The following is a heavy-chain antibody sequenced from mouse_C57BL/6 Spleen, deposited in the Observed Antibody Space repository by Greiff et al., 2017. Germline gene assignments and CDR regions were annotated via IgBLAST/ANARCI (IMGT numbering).Heavy chain of an antibody. CDR1: GYTFTSYW. Sequence: QVHVQQPGTELVKPGASVKLSCKASGYTFTSYWMHWVKQRPGQGLEWIGNINPSNGGTNYNEKFKSKATLTVDKSSSTAYMQLSSLTSEDSAVYYCARGGLRRYGAMDYWGQGASVTVSS. D-gene: IGHD1-1*01. CDR3: ARGGLRRYGAMDY. CDR2: INPSNGGT. J-gene: IGHJ4*01. V-gene: IGHV1-53*01.